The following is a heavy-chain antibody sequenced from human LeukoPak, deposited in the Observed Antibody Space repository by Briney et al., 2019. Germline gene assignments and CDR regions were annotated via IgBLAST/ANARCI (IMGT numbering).Heavy chain of an antibody. CDR2: IWYDGSNK. J-gene: IGHJ5*02. V-gene: IGHV3-33*01. CDR3: AREMRYLRYFDWLVWFDP. D-gene: IGHD3-9*01. Sequence: LAGGSLRLSCAASGFTFSSYGMHWVRQAPGKGLEWVEVIWYDGSNKYYADSVKGRFTISRDNSKNTLYLQMNSLRAEDTAVYYCAREMRYLRYFDWLVWFDPWGQGTLVTVSS. CDR1: GFTFSSYG.